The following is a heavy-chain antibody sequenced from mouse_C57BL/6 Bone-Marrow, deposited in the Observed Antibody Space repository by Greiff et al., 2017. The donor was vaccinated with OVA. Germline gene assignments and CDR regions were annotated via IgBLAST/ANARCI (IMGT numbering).Heavy chain of an antibody. CDR1: GYTFTSYW. CDR2: IDPSDSYT. Sequence: VQLQQPGAELVMPGASVKLSCKASGYTFTSYWMHWVKQRPGQGLEWIGEIDPSDSYTNYNQKFKGKSTLTVDKSSSTAYMQLSSLTSEDSAVYYCAREGVPDYWGQGTTRTVSS. D-gene: IGHD2-14*01. CDR3: AREGVPDY. V-gene: IGHV1-69*01. J-gene: IGHJ2*01.